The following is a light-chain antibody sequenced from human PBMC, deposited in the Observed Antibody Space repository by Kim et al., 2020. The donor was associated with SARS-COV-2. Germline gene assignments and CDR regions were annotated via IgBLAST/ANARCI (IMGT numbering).Light chain of an antibody. CDR2: AAS. Sequence: DIQMTQSPSSLAASVGDRVTIICRASQSINTYLNWYQQKPDKAPKLLIYAASTLHSGVPSRFSGSGSGTDFTLTISSLQPADFATSYCQQSHNAPLVTFGGGTKVDIK. J-gene: IGKJ4*01. CDR3: QQSHNAPLVT. CDR1: QSINTY. V-gene: IGKV1-39*01.